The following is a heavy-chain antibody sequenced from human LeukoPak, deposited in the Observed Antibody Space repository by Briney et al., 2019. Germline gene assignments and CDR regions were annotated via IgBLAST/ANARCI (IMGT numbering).Heavy chain of an antibody. CDR3: AKDQEGGAGTGRFEY. D-gene: IGHD6-13*01. J-gene: IGHJ4*02. CDR1: GFTISSYW. CDR2: INSDGSST. Sequence: GGSLRLSCAASGFTISSYWMHWVRQAPGKGLVWVSRINSDGSSTKHADSVKGRLTISRDNAKNTLYLQMNSLRAEDTAVYYCAKDQEGGAGTGRFEYWGQGTLVTVSS. V-gene: IGHV3-74*03.